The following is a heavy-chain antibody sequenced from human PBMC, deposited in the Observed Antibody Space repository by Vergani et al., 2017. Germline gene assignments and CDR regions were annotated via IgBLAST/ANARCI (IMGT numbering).Heavy chain of an antibody. CDR3: ATKSCSTPGCQIGYFRE. Sequence: QVHLVESGGCVVQPVRSLRLSCVVSGYPSSYYGMHLVRQAPGKGLEWVAVISYDGTQKYYADSVKGRFTISRDNSKSTLYLQMNSLRTEDTAVYYCATKSCSTPGCQIGYFREWGQGTLVTVSS. D-gene: IGHD2-2*01. CDR1: GYPSSYYG. J-gene: IGHJ1*01. V-gene: IGHV3-30*03. CDR2: ISYDGTQK.